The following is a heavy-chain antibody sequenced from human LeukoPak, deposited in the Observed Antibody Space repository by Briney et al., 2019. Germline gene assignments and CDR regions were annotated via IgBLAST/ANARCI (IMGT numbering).Heavy chain of an antibody. V-gene: IGHV1-46*01. Sequence: ASVKVSCKASGYTFTSYYVHWVRQAPGQGLEWMGIINPSGGSTRYAQKFQGRVTMTRDTSTSTVYMELSSLRSEDTAVYYCARDSGYDLRVLDYYGMDVWGQGTTVTVSS. CDR3: ARDSGYDLRVLDYYGMDV. J-gene: IGHJ6*02. CDR2: INPSGGST. D-gene: IGHD5-12*01. CDR1: GYTFTSYY.